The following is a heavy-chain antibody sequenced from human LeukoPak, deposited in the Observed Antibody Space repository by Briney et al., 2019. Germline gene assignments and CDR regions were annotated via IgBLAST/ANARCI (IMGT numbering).Heavy chain of an antibody. Sequence: SETLSLTCTVSGGSISSYYWTWIRQPPGKGLGLVWIGYIYYSGGTNYNPSLKSRVTISIDTSKNQVSPKLSSVTAADTAVYYCARLWDSSSSLDYWGQGTLVTVSS. J-gene: IGHJ4*02. CDR3: ARLWDSSSSLDY. V-gene: IGHV4-59*08. D-gene: IGHD6-6*01. CDR2: IYYSGGT. CDR1: GGSISSYY.